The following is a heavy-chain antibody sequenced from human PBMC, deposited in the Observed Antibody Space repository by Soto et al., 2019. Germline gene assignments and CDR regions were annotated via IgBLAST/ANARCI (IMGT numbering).Heavy chain of an antibody. CDR3: AIELKPLYSSGWTYYSHYYGMEL. D-gene: IGHD6-19*01. Sequence: ASVKVSCKASGYTFTSYGISWVRQAPGQGLEWMGWISAYNGNTNYAQKLQGRVTMTTDTSTSTAYMELRSLRSDDTAVYYCAIELKPLYSSGWTYYSHYYGMELWGQGTPVTVSS. J-gene: IGHJ6*02. CDR1: GYTFTSYG. CDR2: ISAYNGNT. V-gene: IGHV1-18*01.